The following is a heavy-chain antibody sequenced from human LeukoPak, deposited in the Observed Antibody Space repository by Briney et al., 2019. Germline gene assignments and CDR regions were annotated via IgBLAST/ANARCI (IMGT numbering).Heavy chain of an antibody. CDR3: ARGGEDIVVVVAAAGDYFDY. V-gene: IGHV3-30*02. CDR1: GFTFSSYG. D-gene: IGHD2-15*01. CDR2: IRYDGTNK. Sequence: PGGSLRLSCAASGFTFSSYGMHWVRQAPGKGLEWVAFIRYDGTNKYYADSVKGRFTISRDNSKNTLYLQMNSLRAEDTAVYYCARGGEDIVVVVAAAGDYFDYWGQGTLVTVSS. J-gene: IGHJ4*02.